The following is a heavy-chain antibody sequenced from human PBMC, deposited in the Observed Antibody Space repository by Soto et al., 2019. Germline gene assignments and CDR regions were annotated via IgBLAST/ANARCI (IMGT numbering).Heavy chain of an antibody. CDR3: ATARKGILLHYYYSVLDF. CDR2: IIPIFGTA. V-gene: IGHV1-69*13. J-gene: IGHJ6*02. D-gene: IGHD1-26*01. CDR1: GGTFSSYA. Sequence: SVKVSCKASGGTFSSYAISWLRQAPGQGLEWMGGIIPIFGTANYAQKFQGRVTITADESTSTAYMELSSLRSEDTAVYYCATARKGILLHYYYSVLDFWGQGTTVTVSS.